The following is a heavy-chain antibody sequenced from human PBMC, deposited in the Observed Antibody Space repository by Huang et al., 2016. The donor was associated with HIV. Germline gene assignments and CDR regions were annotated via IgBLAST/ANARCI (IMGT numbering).Heavy chain of an antibody. V-gene: IGHV3-21*01. J-gene: IGHJ4*02. CDR2: ISPSSSFI. D-gene: IGHD6-13*01. CDR3: ARDRGQQLSPFDS. CDR1: GFSLDSYN. Sequence: EVQLVESGGGLVKPGGSLRLSCAASGFSLDSYNMYWVRQTRGNGLQWVSSISPSSSFIDYADSVKGRFSISRDNAKNSLYLQMNNLRGEDTAVYYCARDRGQQLSPFDSWGQGTLVTVSS.